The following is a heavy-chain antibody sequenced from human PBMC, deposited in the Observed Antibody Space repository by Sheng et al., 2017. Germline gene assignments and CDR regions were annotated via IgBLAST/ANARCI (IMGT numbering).Heavy chain of an antibody. CDR1: GGSFSGYY. D-gene: IGHD2-2*01. Sequence: QVQLQQWGAGLLKPSETLSLTCAVYGGSFSGYYWSWIRQPPGKGLEWIGEINHSGSTNYNPSLKSRVTISVDTSKNQFSLKLSSVTAADTAVYYCARRKYRRRFDYWGQGTLVTVSS. V-gene: IGHV4-34*01. J-gene: IGHJ4*02. CDR3: ARRKYRRRFDY. CDR2: INHSGST.